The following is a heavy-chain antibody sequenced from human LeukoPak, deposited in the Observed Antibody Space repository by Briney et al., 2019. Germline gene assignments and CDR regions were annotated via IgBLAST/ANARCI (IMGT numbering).Heavy chain of an antibody. CDR1: GYTFTSYA. CDR3: ARDACSGGSCYSGGDY. CDR2: INTNTGNP. V-gene: IGHV7-4-1*02. D-gene: IGHD2-15*01. J-gene: IGHJ4*02. Sequence: GASVKVSCKASGYTFTSYAMNWVRQAPGQGLEWMGWINTNTGNPTYAQGFTGRFVFSLDTSVSTAYLQISSLKAEDTAVYYCARDACSGGSCYSGGDYWGQGTLVTVSS.